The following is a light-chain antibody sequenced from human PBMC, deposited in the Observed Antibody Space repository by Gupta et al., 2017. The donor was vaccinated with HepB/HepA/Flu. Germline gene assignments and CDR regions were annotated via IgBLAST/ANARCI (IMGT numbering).Light chain of an antibody. CDR3: QQRSSLPLYT. V-gene: IGKV3-11*01. CDR2: DAS. CDR1: QSVSSY. Sequence: ELVLPQSPATLSLSPGESATLSCRASQSVSSYLAWYQQKPGQAPRLLIYDASNRATGIPARFSGSGSGTDFTLTISSLEPEDFAVYYCQQRSSLPLYTFGQGTKLE. J-gene: IGKJ2*01.